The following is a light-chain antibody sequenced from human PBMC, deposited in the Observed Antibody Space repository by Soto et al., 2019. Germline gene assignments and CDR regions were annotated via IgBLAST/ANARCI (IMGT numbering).Light chain of an antibody. CDR1: QTISFS. J-gene: IGKJ1*01. V-gene: IGKV1-5*01. CDR2: DAS. CDR3: QQYNRYPRT. Sequence: DIQMTQSPSTLSASVGDRVTITCRASQTISFSLAWYQQKPGKAPKLLIYDASTLQSGVPSRFSGSESGTEFILTISGLQPDDFATYYCQQYNRYPRTFGQGTKVDIK.